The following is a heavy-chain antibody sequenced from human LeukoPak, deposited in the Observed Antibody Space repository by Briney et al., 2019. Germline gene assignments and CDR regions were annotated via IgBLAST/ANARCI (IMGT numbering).Heavy chain of an antibody. Sequence: PSETLSLTCTVSGGSISSGGYYWSWIRQHPGKGLEWIGYIYYSGSTYYNPSLKSRVTISVDTSKNQFSLKLSSVTAADTAVYYRARGYSYGSNDYWGQGTLVTVSS. CDR3: ARGYSYGSNDY. V-gene: IGHV4-31*03. J-gene: IGHJ4*02. D-gene: IGHD5-18*01. CDR1: GGSISSGGYY. CDR2: IYYSGST.